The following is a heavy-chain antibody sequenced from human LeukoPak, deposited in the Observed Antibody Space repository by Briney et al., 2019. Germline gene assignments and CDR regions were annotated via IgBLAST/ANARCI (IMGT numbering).Heavy chain of an antibody. Sequence: PSETLSLTCAVSGDSFSSHYWTWIRQAPGRGLEWIGYISYIGTTNYNPSLKSRVAISIDTSKNQFSLKLTSVTTADTAVYYCARDLVTVTTGFDIWGLGTMVSVSS. D-gene: IGHD4-17*01. CDR3: ARDLVTVTTGFDI. J-gene: IGHJ3*02. CDR2: ISYIGTT. V-gene: IGHV4-59*11. CDR1: GDSFSSHY.